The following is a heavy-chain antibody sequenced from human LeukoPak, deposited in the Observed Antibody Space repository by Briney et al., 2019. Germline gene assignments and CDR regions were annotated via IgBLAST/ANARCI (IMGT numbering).Heavy chain of an antibody. V-gene: IGHV1-69*13. D-gene: IGHD3-10*01. J-gene: IGHJ4*02. CDR3: ARTDDPQLAYFDY. Sequence: SVKVSCKASGGTFSSYAISWVRQAPGQGLEWMGGIIPIFGTANYAQKFQGRVTITADESTSTAYMELSSLRSEDTAVYYCARTDDPQLAYFDYWGQGTLVTVSS. CDR1: GGTFSSYA. CDR2: IIPIFGTA.